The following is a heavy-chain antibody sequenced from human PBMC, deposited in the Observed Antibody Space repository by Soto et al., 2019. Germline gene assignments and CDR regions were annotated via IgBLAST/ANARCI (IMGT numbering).Heavy chain of an antibody. Sequence: PSETLSLTCTVTGVSISTADYYWSWIRHHPGKGLEWIGYIYYSGTTYYYPSLESRLTISVDASKNQFYLKLTSVTAADTAVYYCARDKITGLFDYWGQGTLVTVS. D-gene: IGHD2-8*02. CDR1: GVSISTADYY. V-gene: IGHV4-31*03. CDR3: ARDKITGLFDY. CDR2: IYYSGTT. J-gene: IGHJ4*02.